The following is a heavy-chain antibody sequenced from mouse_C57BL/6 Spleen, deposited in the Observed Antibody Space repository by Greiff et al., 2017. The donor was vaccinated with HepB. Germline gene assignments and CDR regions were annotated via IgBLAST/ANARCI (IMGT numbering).Heavy chain of an antibody. CDR3: ARTGYYSNSHYFDY. Sequence: QVQLQQPGAELVRPGSSVKLSCKASGYTFTSYWMDWVKQRPGQGLEWIGNIYPSDSETHYNQKFKDKATLTVDKSSSTASMQLSSLTSEDSAVYYCARTGYYSNSHYFDYWGQGTTLTVSS. CDR2: IYPSDSET. D-gene: IGHD2-5*01. CDR1: GYTFTSYW. V-gene: IGHV1-61*01. J-gene: IGHJ2*01.